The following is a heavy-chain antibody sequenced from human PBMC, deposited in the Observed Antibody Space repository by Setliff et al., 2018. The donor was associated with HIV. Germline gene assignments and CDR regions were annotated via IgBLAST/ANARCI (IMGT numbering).Heavy chain of an antibody. Sequence: VSVKVSCKASGYTFTSCFMHWVRQAPGQGLEWMGWISAYNGNTHYAQKLQGRVTMTTDTSTSTAYMELRSLRSDDTAVYYCARDYYGSGSYFILGYWGPGTLVTVSS. D-gene: IGHD3-10*01. J-gene: IGHJ4*02. CDR2: ISAYNGNT. CDR3: ARDYYGSGSYFILGY. CDR1: GYTFTSCF. V-gene: IGHV1-18*04.